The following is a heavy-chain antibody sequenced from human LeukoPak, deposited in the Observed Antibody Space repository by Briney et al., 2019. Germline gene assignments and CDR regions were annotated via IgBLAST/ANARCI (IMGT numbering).Heavy chain of an antibody. Sequence: GGSLRLSCAASGFTFDDYAMHWVRQAPGKGLEWVSGISWNSGSIGYADSVKGRFTISRDNAKNSLYLQMNSLRAEDTALYYCAKGPIYGSAPFDYWGQGTLVTVSS. CDR1: GFTFDDYA. V-gene: IGHV3-9*01. CDR2: ISWNSGSI. CDR3: AKGPIYGSAPFDY. D-gene: IGHD3-10*01. J-gene: IGHJ4*02.